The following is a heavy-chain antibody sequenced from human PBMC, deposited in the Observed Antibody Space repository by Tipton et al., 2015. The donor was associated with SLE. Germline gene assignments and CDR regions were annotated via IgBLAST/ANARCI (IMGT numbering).Heavy chain of an antibody. CDR2: ISGSGGST. V-gene: IGHV3-23*04. CDR1: GFTFSSYA. J-gene: IGHJ6*03. CDR3: ARPGITMVRGDYMDV. D-gene: IGHD3-10*01. Sequence: QLVQSGGGVVQPGRSLRLSCAASGFTFSSYAMHWVRQAPGKGLEWVSAISGSGGSTYYADSVKGRFTISRDNSKNTLYLQMNSLRAEDTAVYYCARPGITMVRGDYMDVWGKGTTVTVSS.